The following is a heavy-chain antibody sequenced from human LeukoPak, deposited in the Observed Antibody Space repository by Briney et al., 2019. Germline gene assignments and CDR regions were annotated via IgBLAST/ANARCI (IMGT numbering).Heavy chain of an antibody. CDR1: GFTFSSYW. CDR3: ARQIGWRDAFDI. V-gene: IGHV3-7*01. Sequence: PGGSLRLSCAASGFTFSSYWMSWVRQDPGKGLEWVASLKQDGSEKYYVDSVKGRFTISRDNAKTSLYLQMNSLRAEDTAVYYCARQIGWRDAFDIWGQGTVVIVSS. J-gene: IGHJ3*02. D-gene: IGHD6-19*01. CDR2: LKQDGSEK.